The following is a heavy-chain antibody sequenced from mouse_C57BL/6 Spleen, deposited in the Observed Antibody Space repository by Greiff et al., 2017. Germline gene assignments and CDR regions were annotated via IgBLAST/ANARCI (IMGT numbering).Heavy chain of an antibody. V-gene: IGHV1-4*01. CDR1: GYTFTSYT. D-gene: IGHD1-1*01. J-gene: IGHJ4*01. CDR2: INTSRGSA. Sequence: QVQLQQSGAELARPGASVKMSCKASGYTFTSYTMHWVKQRHGQGLEWIGYINTSRGSAKYNQKFKDKATLTADKSSSTAYMQLSSLTSEDSAVYYCATTVVDAMDYWGQGTSVTVSS. CDR3: ATTVVDAMDY.